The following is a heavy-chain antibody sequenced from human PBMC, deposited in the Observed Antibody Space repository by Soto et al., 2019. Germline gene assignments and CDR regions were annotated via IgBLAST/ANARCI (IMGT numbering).Heavy chain of an antibody. J-gene: IGHJ5*01. D-gene: IGHD5-12*01. CDR3: ARGRQGYSGYIIQLWFDY. V-gene: IGHV4-31*03. CDR1: GGSISSGGYY. CDR2: IYYSGST. Sequence: QVQLQESGPGLVKPSQTLSLTCTVSGGSISSGGYYWSWIRQHPGKGLEWIGYIYYSGSTYYNPSLKRRVTISVDTSKNQFSLKLSSVTAADTAVYYCARGRQGYSGYIIQLWFDYWGQGTLVTVSS.